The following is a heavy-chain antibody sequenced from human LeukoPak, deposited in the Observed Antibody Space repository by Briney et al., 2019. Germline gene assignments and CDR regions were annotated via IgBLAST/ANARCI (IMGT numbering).Heavy chain of an antibody. CDR2: ISSSSSYI. J-gene: IGHJ6*02. V-gene: IGHV3-21*01. CDR3: ARDRITIFGVVIPPGGMDV. CDR1: GFTFSSYS. Sequence: PGGSLTLSCAASGFTFSSYSMNWVRQAPAKGLDWVSSISSSSSYIYYADSVKDRFTIARDDAKNSLYLQMNSLRAEDTAVYYCARDRITIFGVVIPPGGMDVWGQGTTVTVSS. D-gene: IGHD3-3*01.